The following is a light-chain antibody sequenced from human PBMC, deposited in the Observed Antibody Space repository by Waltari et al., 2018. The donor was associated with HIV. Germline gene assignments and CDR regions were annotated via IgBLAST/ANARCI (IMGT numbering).Light chain of an antibody. CDR2: DVN. V-gene: IGLV2-11*01. CDR1: SNDVGGYNF. Sequence: QSALTQPRPVSGSPGPSVSISCTGTSNDVGGYNFVSWYQQQPGQVPKLFSDDVNLRPAGVPYRVSGSKSANTASLTIPGLQAEDEADYYCCSYAGGYTGVFGGGTKVTVL. CDR3: CSYAGGYTGV. J-gene: IGLJ2*01.